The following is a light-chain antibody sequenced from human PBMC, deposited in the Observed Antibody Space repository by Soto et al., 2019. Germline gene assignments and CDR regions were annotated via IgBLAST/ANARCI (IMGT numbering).Light chain of an antibody. CDR3: CSDTCSATYPDWV. J-gene: IGLJ3*02. V-gene: IGLV2-11*01. CDR1: SSDVGSHDY. Sequence: QSALIQPPSVSGSPGQSVTIPCTGTSSDVGSHDYVSWFQQHPGTVPKPVIHNVNAQPSGVPDRFSGSESGNTASMTISGLQAEAEADFDCCSDTCSATYPDWVFGGGTKLTVL. CDR2: NVN.